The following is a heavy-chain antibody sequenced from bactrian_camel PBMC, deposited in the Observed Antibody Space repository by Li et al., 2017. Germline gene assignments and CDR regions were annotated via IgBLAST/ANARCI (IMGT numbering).Heavy chain of an antibody. CDR1: GFTYSSYS. D-gene: IGHD6*01. CDR2: IDSGGST. CDR3: AKSRDGRPP. Sequence: HVQLVESGGGSVQAGGSLRLSCAASGFTYSSYSMAWFRQAPGKEREGVAVIDSGGSTSYADSVKGRFTISQDNAKRTVYLQLNSLKTEDTAMYYCAKSRDGRPPRGPGTQVTVS. V-gene: IGHV3S53*01. J-gene: IGHJ4*01.